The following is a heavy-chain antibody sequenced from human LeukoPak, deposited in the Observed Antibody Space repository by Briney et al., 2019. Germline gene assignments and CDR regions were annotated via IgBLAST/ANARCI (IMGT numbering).Heavy chain of an antibody. CDR1: GYTFSGYY. Sequence: ASVKVSCKDSGYTFSGYYMHWVRQAPGQGLEWMGWIYPNSGDTKYARKFQGRVTVTRDTSISTAFMEVSRLTSDDTAVYYCARSGSDAFDIWGQGTMVTVSS. V-gene: IGHV1-2*02. CDR3: ARSGSDAFDI. J-gene: IGHJ3*02. CDR2: IYPNSGDT. D-gene: IGHD1-26*01.